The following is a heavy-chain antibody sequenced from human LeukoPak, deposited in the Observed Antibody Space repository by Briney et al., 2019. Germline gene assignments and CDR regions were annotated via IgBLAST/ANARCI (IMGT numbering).Heavy chain of an antibody. V-gene: IGHV1-18*04. CDR3: ARGRGFGELSLEYYFDY. CDR2: ICAYNGNT. J-gene: IGHJ4*02. D-gene: IGHD3-10*01. Sequence: GASVKVSCKASGYTFTSYGISWVRQAPGQGLEWMGWICAYNGNTNYAQKLQGRVTMTTDTSTSTAYMELRSLRSDDTAVYYCARGRGFGELSLEYYFDYWGQGTLVTVSS. CDR1: GYTFTSYG.